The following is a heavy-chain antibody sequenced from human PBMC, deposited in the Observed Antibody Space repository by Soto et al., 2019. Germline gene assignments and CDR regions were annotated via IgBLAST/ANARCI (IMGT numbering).Heavy chain of an antibody. J-gene: IGHJ4*02. Sequence: GGSLRLSCEVSGFIFSSYWMHWVRQVPGKGLVWASRTNEDGSITNYADSVRGRFTISRDNAKNTLYLEMNSLRVEDTAGYYCTRDIGGGGGYWGQGTLVTVSS. CDR2: TNEDGSIT. CDR1: GFIFSSYW. CDR3: TRDIGGGGGY. V-gene: IGHV3-74*01. D-gene: IGHD2-15*01.